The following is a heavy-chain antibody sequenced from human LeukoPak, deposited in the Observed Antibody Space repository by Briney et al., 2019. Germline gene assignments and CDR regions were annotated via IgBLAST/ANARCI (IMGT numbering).Heavy chain of an antibody. CDR2: IYTSGST. CDR1: GGSISSGSYY. D-gene: IGHD3-22*01. J-gene: IGHJ6*03. V-gene: IGHV4-61*02. CDR3: ASEKYYYDSSGYYYYYYYMDV. Sequence: PSETLSLTCTVSGGSISSGSYYWRWIRQPAGKGLEWIGRIYTSGSTNYNPSLKSRVTISVDTSKNQFSLKLSSVTAADTAVYYCASEKYYYDSSGYYYYYYYMDVWGKGTTVTVSS.